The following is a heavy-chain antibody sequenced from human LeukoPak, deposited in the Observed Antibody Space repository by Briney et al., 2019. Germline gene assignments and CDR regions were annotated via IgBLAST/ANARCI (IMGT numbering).Heavy chain of an antibody. J-gene: IGHJ4*02. CDR3: AKRSGYTTGWFFDF. Sequence: YAESVKGRFTISRDNSRNTLFLQMNSLRAVDTAVFYCAKRSGYTTGWFFDFWGQGTLVTVSS. D-gene: IGHD6-19*01. V-gene: IGHV3-23*01.